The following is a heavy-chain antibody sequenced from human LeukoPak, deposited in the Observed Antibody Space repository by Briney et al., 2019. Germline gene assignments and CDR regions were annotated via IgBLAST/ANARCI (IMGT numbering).Heavy chain of an antibody. Sequence: SETLSLTCTVSGGSISSRSYYWGWIRQPPGKGLEWIGSIYYSGSTYYNPSLKSRVTISVDTSKNQFSLKLSSVTAADTAVYYCARMAATVTTKGDYWGQGTLVTVSS. V-gene: IGHV4-39*01. CDR3: ARMAATVTTKGDY. CDR1: GGSISSRSYY. D-gene: IGHD4-17*01. J-gene: IGHJ4*02. CDR2: IYYSGST.